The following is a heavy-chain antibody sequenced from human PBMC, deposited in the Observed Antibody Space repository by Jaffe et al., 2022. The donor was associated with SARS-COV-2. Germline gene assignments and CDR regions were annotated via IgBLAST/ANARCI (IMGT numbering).Heavy chain of an antibody. J-gene: IGHJ4*02. CDR2: IKSKANNYAT. CDR1: GFTFRGSA. D-gene: IGHD3-10*01. CDR3: TSLMDTSVLWGP. Sequence: EVQLVESGGGLVQPGGSLKLSCEASGFTFRGSAIHWVRQASGKGLEWVGRIKSKANNYATAYAASVNGRFTLSRDDSKITAYLQMNNLKTEDTAVYYCTSLMDTSVLWGPGGQGTLVTVSS. V-gene: IGHV3-73*01.